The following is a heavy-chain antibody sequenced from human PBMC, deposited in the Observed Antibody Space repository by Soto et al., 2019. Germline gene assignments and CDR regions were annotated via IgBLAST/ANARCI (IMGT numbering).Heavy chain of an antibody. Sequence: GGSLRLSCAASGFTFSSYAMHWVRQAPGKGLEYVSAISSNGGSTYYANSVKGRFTISRDNSKNTLYLQMGSLRAEDMAVYYCARSGRYCSSTSCYAYYYYYYMDVWGKGTTVTVSS. CDR2: ISSNGGST. J-gene: IGHJ6*03. V-gene: IGHV3-64*01. CDR3: ARSGRYCSSTSCYAYYYYYYMDV. D-gene: IGHD2-2*01. CDR1: GFTFSSYA.